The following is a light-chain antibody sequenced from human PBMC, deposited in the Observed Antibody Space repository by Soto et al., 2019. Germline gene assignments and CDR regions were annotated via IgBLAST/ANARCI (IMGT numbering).Light chain of an antibody. CDR1: QSVAKKY. J-gene: IGKJ1*01. V-gene: IGKV3-20*01. Sequence: EIVLTQSPGTLSLSPGERATLSCRASQSVAKKYLAWYQQEPGQAPRLLIYGPSSRATGIPDRFSGSGSGTDFTLTISRLEPEDFAVYYCHQYASSPQTFGQGTKVEIK. CDR3: HQYASSPQT. CDR2: GPS.